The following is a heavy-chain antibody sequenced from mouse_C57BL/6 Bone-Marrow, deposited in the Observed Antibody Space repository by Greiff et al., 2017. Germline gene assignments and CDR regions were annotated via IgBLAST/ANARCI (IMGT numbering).Heavy chain of an antibody. V-gene: IGHV5-6*01. J-gene: IGHJ3*01. CDR3: ARRTSPGTPFAY. CDR1: GFTFSSYG. Sequence: VQLKESGGDLVKPGGSLKLSCAASGFTFSSYGMSWVRPTPDKRLEWVATISSGGSYTYYPDSVKGRFTISRDNAKNTLYLQMSSLKSEDTSMCYCARRTSPGTPFAYWGQGPPATVSA. D-gene: IGHD4-1*01. CDR2: ISSGGSYT.